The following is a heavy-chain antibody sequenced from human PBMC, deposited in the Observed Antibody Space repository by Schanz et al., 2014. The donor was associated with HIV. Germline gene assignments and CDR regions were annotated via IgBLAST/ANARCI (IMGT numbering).Heavy chain of an antibody. D-gene: IGHD1-26*01. Sequence: EVQLLESGGGLVQPGGSLRLSCAVSGFTITSYGMSWVRQAPGKGLEWVSTISAGVGTASYADSVKGRFTISRDNSKNTLYLQMNRLRADDTAVYYCAREREESIAYYYYGMDVWGQGTAVTVSS. J-gene: IGHJ6*02. CDR1: GFTITSYG. CDR2: ISAGVGTA. V-gene: IGHV3-23*01. CDR3: AREREESIAYYYYGMDV.